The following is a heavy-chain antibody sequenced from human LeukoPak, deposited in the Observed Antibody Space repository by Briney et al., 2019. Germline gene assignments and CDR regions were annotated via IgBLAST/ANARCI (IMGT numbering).Heavy chain of an antibody. J-gene: IGHJ3*02. D-gene: IGHD3-3*01. CDR3: ARARRNWSGYDAFDI. CDR1: GYTFTSYY. Sequence: AASVKVSCKASGYTFTSYYMHWVRQAPGQGLEWMGIINPSGGSTSYAQKFQGRVTMTRDTSTSTVYMELSSLRSEDTAVYYCARARRNWSGYDAFDIWGQGTLVTVSS. CDR2: INPSGGST. V-gene: IGHV1-46*01.